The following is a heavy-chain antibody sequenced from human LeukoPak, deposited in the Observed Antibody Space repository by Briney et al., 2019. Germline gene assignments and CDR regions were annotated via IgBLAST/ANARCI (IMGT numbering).Heavy chain of an antibody. V-gene: IGHV3-7*03. CDR3: ARYSSSWYYYYGMDV. J-gene: IGHJ6*02. CDR1: RFTLSNYW. CDR2: IKQDGSET. D-gene: IGHD6-13*01. Sequence: GGSLRLSCAASRFTLSNYWMSWVRQAPGKGLEWVANIKQDGSETYYVDSVKGRFTISRDNAKNSLYLQMNSLRAEDTAVYYCARYSSSWYYYYGMDVWGQGTTVTVSS.